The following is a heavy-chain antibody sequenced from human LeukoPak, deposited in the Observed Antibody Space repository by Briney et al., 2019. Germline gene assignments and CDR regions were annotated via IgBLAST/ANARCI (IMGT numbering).Heavy chain of an antibody. J-gene: IGHJ5*02. CDR1: GGSFSGYY. V-gene: IGHV4-34*01. CDR3: ARGNRRLGYYGSGSRLPYDS. D-gene: IGHD3-10*01. Sequence: PSETLSLTCDVYGGSFSGYYWTWIHQPPGKGLEWLGEFTHLETTNYNPSHKSRVTVSVDTSRNQFSLTLTSVTATDTAVYFCARGNRRLGYYGSGSRLPYDSWGQGTLVTVSS. CDR2: FTHLETT.